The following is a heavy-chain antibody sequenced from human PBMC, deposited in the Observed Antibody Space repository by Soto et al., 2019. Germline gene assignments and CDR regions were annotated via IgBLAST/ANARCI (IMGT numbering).Heavy chain of an antibody. Sequence: ASVKVSCKASGYTFTGYYMHWVRQAPGEGLEWMGWINPNSGGTNYAQKFQGWVTMTRDTSISTAYMELSRLRSDDTAVYYCARFSGDVVIEYGMDVWGQGTTVTVSS. J-gene: IGHJ6*02. CDR1: GYTFTGYY. CDR2: INPNSGGT. D-gene: IGHD3-22*01. CDR3: ARFSGDVVIEYGMDV. V-gene: IGHV1-2*04.